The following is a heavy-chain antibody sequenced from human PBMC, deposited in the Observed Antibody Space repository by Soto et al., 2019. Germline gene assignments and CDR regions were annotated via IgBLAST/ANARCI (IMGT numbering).Heavy chain of an antibody. CDR2: IIPIFGTA. D-gene: IGHD5-12*01. J-gene: IGHJ4*02. CDR3: ARLRDGYNSDEGY. Sequence: QVQLVQSGAEVKKPGSSVKVSCKASGGTFSSYAISWVRQAPGQGLEWMGGIIPIFGTANYAQKFQRGVTITADESTSTGYMELSSLRSEDTAVYYCARLRDGYNSDEGYWGQGTLVTVSS. CDR1: GGTFSSYA. V-gene: IGHV1-69*12.